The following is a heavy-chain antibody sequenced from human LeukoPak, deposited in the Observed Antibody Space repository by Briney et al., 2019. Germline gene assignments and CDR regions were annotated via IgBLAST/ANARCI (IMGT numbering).Heavy chain of an antibody. V-gene: IGHV4-30-2*01. D-gene: IGHD3-10*01. CDR3: GRHHYGSGSSLDAFDI. J-gene: IGHJ3*02. CDR2: IYHSGST. CDR1: GGSISSGGYY. Sequence: TSETLSLTCTVSGGSISSGGYYWSWIRQPPGKGLEWIGYIYHSGSTYYNPSLKSRVTISVDRSKNQFSLKLSSVTAADTAVYYCGRHHYGSGSSLDAFDIWGQGTMVTVSS.